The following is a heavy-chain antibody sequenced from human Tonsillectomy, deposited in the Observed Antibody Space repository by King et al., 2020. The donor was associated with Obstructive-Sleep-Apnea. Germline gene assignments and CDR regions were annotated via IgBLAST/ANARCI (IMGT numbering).Heavy chain of an antibody. V-gene: IGHV4-59*01. CDR3: SRLGVLRYFDWPYYFDN. J-gene: IGHJ4*02. D-gene: IGHD3-9*01. Sequence: VQLQESGPRLVKPSETLSLTCTVSGDSITIYYCSWIWQPPGKGLEWIGYIYGSGSSNYNPSLKSRVTISVDASKNPFSLKLSSVTAADSAVYYWSRLGVLRYFDWPYYFDNWGQGILVTVSS. CDR1: GDSITIYY. CDR2: IYGSGSS.